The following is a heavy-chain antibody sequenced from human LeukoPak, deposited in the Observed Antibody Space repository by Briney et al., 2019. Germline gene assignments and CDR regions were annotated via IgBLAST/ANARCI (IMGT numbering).Heavy chain of an antibody. V-gene: IGHV3-66*02. J-gene: IGHJ6*04. D-gene: IGHD3-10*02. CDR3: AELGITMIGGV. Sequence: GGSLRLSCAASEFSVGSNYMTWVRQAPGKGLEWVSLIYSGGSTYYADSVKGRFTISRDNSKNTLYLQMNSLRAADTAVYYCAELGITMIGGVWGKGTTVTISS. CDR2: IYSGGST. CDR1: EFSVGSNY.